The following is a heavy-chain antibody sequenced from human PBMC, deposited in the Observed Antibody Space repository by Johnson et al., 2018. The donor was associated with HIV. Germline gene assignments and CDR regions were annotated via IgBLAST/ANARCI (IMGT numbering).Heavy chain of an antibody. Sequence: VQLVESGGGVVQPGRSLRLSCAASGFTFSSYGMHWVRQAPGKGLEWVAVMSSDGSNVYSAHSVKGRCTISRENSKNTLYLKMNSLRPEDTAVYYCAKDLRHGYSGYDPCSPGGGFDFWGQGTMVTVSS. CDR3: AKDLRHGYSGYDPCSPGGGFDF. CDR2: MSSDGSNV. D-gene: IGHD5-12*01. CDR1: GFTFSSYG. V-gene: IGHV3-30*18. J-gene: IGHJ3*01.